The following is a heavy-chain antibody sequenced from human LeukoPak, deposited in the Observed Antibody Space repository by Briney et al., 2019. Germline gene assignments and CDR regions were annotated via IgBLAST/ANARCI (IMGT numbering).Heavy chain of an antibody. V-gene: IGHV1-2*02. CDR3: ARSDYYYYYMDV. CDR2: INPNSGGT. Sequence: ASVKVSCKASGYTFTGYYMHWVRQAPGQGLEWMGWINPNSGGTNYAQKFQGRVTMTRDTSISTAYMELSRLRSDDTAVYYCARSDYYYYYMDVWGKGTTVTVSS. J-gene: IGHJ6*03. CDR1: GYTFTGYY.